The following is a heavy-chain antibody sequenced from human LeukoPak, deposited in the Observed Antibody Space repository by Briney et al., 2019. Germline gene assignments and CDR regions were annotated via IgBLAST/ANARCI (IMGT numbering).Heavy chain of an antibody. V-gene: IGHV1-18*01. CDR3: ARDGATIFGVVIGNYYYYYMDV. CDR2: ISAYNGNT. CDR1: GYTFTSYG. J-gene: IGHJ6*03. D-gene: IGHD3-3*01. Sequence: PGASVKVSCKASGYTFTSYGISWVRQAPGQGREWMGWISAYNGNTNYAQKLQGRVTMTTDTSTSTAYMELRSLRSDDTAVYYCARDGATIFGVVIGNYYYYYMDVWGKGTTVTVSS.